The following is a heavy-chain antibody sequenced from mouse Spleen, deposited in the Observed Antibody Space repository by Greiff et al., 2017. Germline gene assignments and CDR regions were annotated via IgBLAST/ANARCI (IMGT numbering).Heavy chain of an antibody. Sequence: QVQLQQPGAELVKPGASVKLSCKASGYTFTSYWMQWVKQRPGQGLEWIGEIDPSDSYTNYNQKFKGKATLTVDTSSSTAYMQLSSLTSEDSAVYYCARSYSVYFDYWGQGTTLTVSS. CDR3: ARSYSVYFDY. CDR1: GYTFTSYW. V-gene: IGHV1-50*01. J-gene: IGHJ2*01. D-gene: IGHD3-1*01. CDR2: IDPSDSYT.